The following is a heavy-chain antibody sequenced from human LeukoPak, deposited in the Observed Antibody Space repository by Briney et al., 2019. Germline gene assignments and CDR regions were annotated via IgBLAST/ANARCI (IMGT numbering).Heavy chain of an antibody. V-gene: IGHV1-18*01. Sequence: ASVKVSCKASGYTLTNYGISWVRQVPGQGLEWMGWISAYSGYTDYAQRLQGRVTMTTDTSTSTAYMELRSLRSDDTAVYYCARGSWYSSGWYGLTFDYWGQGTLVTVSS. J-gene: IGHJ4*02. D-gene: IGHD6-19*01. CDR1: GYTLTNYG. CDR2: ISAYSGYT. CDR3: ARGSWYSSGWYGLTFDY.